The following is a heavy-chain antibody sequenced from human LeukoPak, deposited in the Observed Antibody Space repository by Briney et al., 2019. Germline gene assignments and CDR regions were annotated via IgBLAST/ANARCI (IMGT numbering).Heavy chain of an antibody. D-gene: IGHD3-9*01. J-gene: IGHJ4*02. CDR3: ARALSDILTGYDLDY. CDR1: GFTFSSYS. CDR2: INSDGSST. Sequence: GGSLRLSCAASGFTFSSYSMNWVRQAPGKGLVWVSRINSDGSSTSYADSVKGRFTISRDNAKNTLYLQMNSLRAEDTAVYYCARALSDILTGYDLDYWGQGTLVTVSS. V-gene: IGHV3-74*01.